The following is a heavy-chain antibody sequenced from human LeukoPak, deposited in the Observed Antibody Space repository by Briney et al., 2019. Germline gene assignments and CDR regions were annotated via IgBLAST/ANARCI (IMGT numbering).Heavy chain of an antibody. V-gene: IGHV3-23*01. J-gene: IGHJ4*02. Sequence: GGSLRLSCAASGFTFTTYAMSWVRQAPGKGLEWVSAISGSGANTYYSDSVKGRFTISRDNSKDTLYLQMNSLRAEDTAIYFCARRKYDSSGFDYWGQETLVTVSS. CDR2: ISGSGANT. CDR3: ARRKYDSSGFDY. CDR1: GFTFTTYA. D-gene: IGHD3-22*01.